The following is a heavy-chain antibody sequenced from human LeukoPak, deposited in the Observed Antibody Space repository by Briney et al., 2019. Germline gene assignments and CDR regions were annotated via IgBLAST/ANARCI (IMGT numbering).Heavy chain of an antibody. V-gene: IGHV3-23*01. D-gene: IGHD3-16*01. Sequence: GGSLRLSCAASGFTFSSYAMSWVRQATGKGLEWVSAISVGGAKTHYADSVRGRFTISRDDSKKTLYLQMSSLRAEDTAVYYCAKVATFWGSGYFHYWGQGTLVTVSS. CDR1: GFTFSSYA. CDR2: ISVGGAKT. J-gene: IGHJ4*02. CDR3: AKVATFWGSGYFHY.